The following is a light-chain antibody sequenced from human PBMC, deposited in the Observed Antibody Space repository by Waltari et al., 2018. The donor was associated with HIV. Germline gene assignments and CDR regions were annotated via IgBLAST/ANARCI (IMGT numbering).Light chain of an antibody. CDR2: DVS. V-gene: IGLV2-14*01. Sequence: QSALTQPASVSGSPGQSTTISRTGTSSHVGGYTYVSWYQQHPGKAPKLMIYDVSNRPSGVSNRFSGSKSGNTASLTISGLQAEDEADYYCSSYTSSSPSFGGGTKLTVL. CDR3: SSYTSSSPS. J-gene: IGLJ2*01. CDR1: SSHVGGYTY.